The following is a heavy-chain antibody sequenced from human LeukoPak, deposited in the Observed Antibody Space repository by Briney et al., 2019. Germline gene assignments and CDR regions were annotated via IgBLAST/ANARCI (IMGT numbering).Heavy chain of an antibody. CDR1: GGSFSGHY. J-gene: IGHJ6*03. CDR3: ARDHCSSTSCYPYYYMDV. V-gene: IGHV4-34*01. D-gene: IGHD2-2*01. Sequence: PSETLSLTCAVYGGSFSGHYWSWIRQPPGKGLEWIGEINHSGSTNYNPSLKSRVTISVDTSKNQFSLKLSSVTAADTAVYYCARDHCSSTSCYPYYYMDVWGKGTTVTVSS. CDR2: INHSGST.